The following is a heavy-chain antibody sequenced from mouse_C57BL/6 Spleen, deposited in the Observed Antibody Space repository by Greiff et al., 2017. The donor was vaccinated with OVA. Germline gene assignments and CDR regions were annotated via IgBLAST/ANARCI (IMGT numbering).Heavy chain of an antibody. CDR3: ARERGSSSGYFDV. CDR1: GFTFSSYA. V-gene: IGHV5-4*01. Sequence: EVQRVESGGGLVKPGGSLKLSCAASGFTFSSYAMSWVRQTPEKRLEWVATISDGGSYTYYPDNVKGRFTITRDNAKNNLYLQMSHLKSEDTAMYYYARERGSSSGYFDVWGTGTTVTVSS. CDR2: ISDGGSYT. J-gene: IGHJ1*03. D-gene: IGHD1-1*01.